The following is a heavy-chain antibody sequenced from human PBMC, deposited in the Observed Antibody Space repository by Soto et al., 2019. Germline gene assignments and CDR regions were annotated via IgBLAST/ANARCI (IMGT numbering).Heavy chain of an antibody. CDR3: ARAPSGSYPEFDY. Sequence: LRLSCAASGFIFSSYTMHWVRQAPGKGLEWVGVITYDGSNQYYADSVKGRFTISRDNSRNMLFLQMNSLRPDDTAVYYCARAPSGSYPEFDYWGQGTLVTVSS. J-gene: IGHJ4*02. CDR1: GFIFSSYT. D-gene: IGHD1-26*01. V-gene: IGHV3-30-3*01. CDR2: ITYDGSNQ.